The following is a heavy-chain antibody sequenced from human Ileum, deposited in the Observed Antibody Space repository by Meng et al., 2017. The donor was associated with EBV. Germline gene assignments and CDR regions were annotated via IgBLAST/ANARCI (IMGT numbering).Heavy chain of an antibody. CDR3: ATDSTSSYYYYNGLDV. J-gene: IGHJ6*02. D-gene: IGHD2-2*01. Sequence: GHLVQSGGEVKNPGASVKVSCKASGHTFSSYGVAWVRQAPGQGLEWMGWISTRNDDTNYAQNFQGRVTMTTDTSTNTVYMELRSLRSDDTAVYYCATDSTSSYYYYNGLDVWGQGTLVTVSS. V-gene: IGHV1-18*01. CDR2: ISTRNDDT. CDR1: GHTFSSYG.